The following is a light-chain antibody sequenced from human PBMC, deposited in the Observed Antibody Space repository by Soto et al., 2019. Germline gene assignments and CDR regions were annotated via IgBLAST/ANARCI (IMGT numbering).Light chain of an antibody. V-gene: IGKV3-20*01. Sequence: EIVLTQSPGTVSLSPGERATLSCRASQSVSSSYLAWYQQKPGQAPRLLIYGASSRATGIPDRFSGSWSGTDFTLIISRLEPEDFAVYYCQQFGNSLYTFGQGTKLEIK. CDR3: QQFGNSLYT. CDR1: QSVSSSY. CDR2: GAS. J-gene: IGKJ2*01.